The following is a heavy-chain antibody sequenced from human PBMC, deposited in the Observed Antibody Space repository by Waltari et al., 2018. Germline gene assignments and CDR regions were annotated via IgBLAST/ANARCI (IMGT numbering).Heavy chain of an antibody. V-gene: IGHV4-59*11. CDR2: IYYSGST. D-gene: IGHD4-4*01. J-gene: IGHJ5*02. Sequence: QVQLQESGPGLVKPSETLSLTCTVSGGSISSHYWSWIRQPPGKGLEWIGYIYYSGSTNYNPSLKSRVTISVDTSKNQFSLKLSSVTAADTAMYYCARIYSNYWFDPWGQGTLVTVSS. CDR3: ARIYSNYWFDP. CDR1: GGSISSHY.